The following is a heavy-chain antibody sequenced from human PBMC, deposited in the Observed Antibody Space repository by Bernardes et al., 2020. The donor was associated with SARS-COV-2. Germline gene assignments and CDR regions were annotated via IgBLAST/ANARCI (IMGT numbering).Heavy chain of an antibody. CDR1: GFTFSSYA. CDR2: ISGSGGST. J-gene: IGHJ6*02. CDR3: AKGAYYDFWNSGRLPYYYGMDV. D-gene: IGHD3-3*01. V-gene: IGHV3-23*01. Sequence: GPLSLSGAASGFTFSSYAMSWVRQAPGKGLEWVSAISGSGGSTYYADSVKGRFTISRDNSKNTLYLQMNSLRAEDTTVYYCAKGAYYDFWNSGRLPYYYGMDVWGQGTTVTVSS.